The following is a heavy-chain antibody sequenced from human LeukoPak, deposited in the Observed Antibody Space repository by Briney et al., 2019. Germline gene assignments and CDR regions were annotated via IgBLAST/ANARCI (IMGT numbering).Heavy chain of an antibody. CDR3: AIQGGSGRKDFDY. D-gene: IGHD1-26*01. CDR1: RFTFSTFG. J-gene: IGHJ4*02. CDR2: ISYDGGEK. V-gene: IGHV3-30*03. Sequence: QPGMSLRLSCAASRFTFSTFGIHWVRQAPGKGLEWVAIISYDGGEKHYADSVKGRFTISRDNSKNSLYLQMNSLKPEDTGVYYCAIQGGSGRKDFDYWGLGTLVTVSS.